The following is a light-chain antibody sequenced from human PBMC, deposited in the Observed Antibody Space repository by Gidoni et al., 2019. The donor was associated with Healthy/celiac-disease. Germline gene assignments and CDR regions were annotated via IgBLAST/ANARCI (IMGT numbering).Light chain of an antibody. CDR2: GAS. Sequence: EIVLTQSPGTLSLSPGERATLSCRASQRVSSSYLAWYQQKPGQAPRILFDGASSRATGIPDRFTLTISRLEPEDFAVYYCQQYGSSPWTFGQGTKVEIK. V-gene: IGKV3-20*01. CDR3: QQYGSSPWT. J-gene: IGKJ1*01. CDR1: QRVSSSY.